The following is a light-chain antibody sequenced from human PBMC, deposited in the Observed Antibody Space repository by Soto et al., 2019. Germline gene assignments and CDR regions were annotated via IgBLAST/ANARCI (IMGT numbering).Light chain of an antibody. CDR3: QQRSNWPFT. J-gene: IGKJ3*01. CDR2: DTS. V-gene: IGKV3-11*01. CDR1: QTVTKY. Sequence: PGERATLSCRASQTVTKYLAWYQQKPGQAPRLLIYDTSTRATGIPARFTGSGSGTDFTLTISGLQPDDFAAYFCQQRSNWPFTFGPGTTVDFK.